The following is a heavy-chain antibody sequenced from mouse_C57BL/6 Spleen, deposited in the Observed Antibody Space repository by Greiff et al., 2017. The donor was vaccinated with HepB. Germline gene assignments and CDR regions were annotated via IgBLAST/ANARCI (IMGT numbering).Heavy chain of an antibody. D-gene: IGHD2-10*01. Sequence: VQLQQSGPELVKPGASVKISCKASGYAFSSSWMNWVKQRPGKGLEWIGRIYPGNGDTNYNGKFKGKATLTADKSSSTAYMQLSSLASEDSAVYCCARLVLPTYSFAYWGQVTLVTVSA. CDR2: IYPGNGDT. CDR3: ARLVLPTYSFAY. J-gene: IGHJ3*01. V-gene: IGHV1-82*01. CDR1: GYAFSSSW.